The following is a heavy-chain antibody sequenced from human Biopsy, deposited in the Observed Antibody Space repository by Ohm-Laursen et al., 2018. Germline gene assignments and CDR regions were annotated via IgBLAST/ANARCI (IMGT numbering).Heavy chain of an antibody. CDR1: GLTCTTAL. V-gene: IGHV3-15*01. J-gene: IGHJ4*02. CDR3: TTYQY. Sequence: SLRLSCAASGLTCTTALRSWVRQAPGKGLEWVGRIKSKTDGGTIDYAASVKGRIIISRDDSKKTVYLQMNNLKTEDTGVYYCTTYQYWGQGTLVTVSS. CDR2: IKSKTDGGTI. D-gene: IGHD3-16*02.